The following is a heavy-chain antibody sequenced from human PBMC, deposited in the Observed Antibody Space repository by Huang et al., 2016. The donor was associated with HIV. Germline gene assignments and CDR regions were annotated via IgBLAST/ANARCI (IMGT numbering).Heavy chain of an antibody. D-gene: IGHD1-20*01. CDR2: SYYRGNI. CDR1: GSSISSSYY. CDR3: ARPLTRTTALGY. V-gene: IGHV4-39*01. J-gene: IGHJ4*02. Sequence: QLQLQESGPGLVKPSETLSLTCTVSGSSISSSYYWGWIRQPPGKGLEWIGNSYYRGNISYNPSLKSRVTISVDTSKNHISLKVDSVTAADTAVYYCARPLTRTTALGYWGQGTLVTVSS.